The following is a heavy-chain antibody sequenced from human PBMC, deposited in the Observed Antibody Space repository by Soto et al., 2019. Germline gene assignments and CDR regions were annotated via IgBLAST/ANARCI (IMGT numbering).Heavy chain of an antibody. V-gene: IGHV3-33*02. J-gene: IGHJ4*02. Sequence: QVQVVESGGGVVQPGRSLRLSCVASGFTFSNFGMHWVRQAPGKGLEWVAVIWHDGKNKYYADSAEGRFTGPRDNSKNTRFPKTNSLTAEDTAVYYCARDPGQDEAMDYWGQGTLVTVSS. CDR3: ARDPGQDEAMDY. CDR2: IWHDGKNK. CDR1: GFTFSNFG.